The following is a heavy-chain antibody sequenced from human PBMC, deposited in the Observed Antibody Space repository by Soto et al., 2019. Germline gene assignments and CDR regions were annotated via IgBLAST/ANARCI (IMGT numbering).Heavy chain of an antibody. CDR3: ARNGSYYDFWSGYYFGGGMDV. Sequence: SETLSLTCAVYGGSFSGYYWSWIRQPPGKGLEWIGEINHSGSTNYNPSLKSRVTISVDTSKNQFTLKLSSVTAADTAVYYCARNGSYYDFWSGYYFGGGMDVWGQGTTVTV. V-gene: IGHV4-34*01. CDR2: INHSGST. CDR1: GGSFSGYY. J-gene: IGHJ6*02. D-gene: IGHD3-3*01.